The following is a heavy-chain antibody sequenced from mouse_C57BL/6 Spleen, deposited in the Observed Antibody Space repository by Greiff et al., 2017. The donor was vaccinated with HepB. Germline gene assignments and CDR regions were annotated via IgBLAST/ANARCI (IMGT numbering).Heavy chain of an antibody. V-gene: IGHV14-1*01. CDR1: GFNIKDYY. CDR3: TPTTVVPPWYFDV. J-gene: IGHJ1*03. D-gene: IGHD1-1*01. Sequence: VQLKQSGAELVRPGASVKLSCTASGFNIKDYYMHWVKQRPEQGLEWIGRIDPEDGDTEYAPKFKGKATMTADTSSNTAYLQLSSLTSEDTAVYYCTPTTVVPPWYFDVWGTGTTVTVSS. CDR2: IDPEDGDT.